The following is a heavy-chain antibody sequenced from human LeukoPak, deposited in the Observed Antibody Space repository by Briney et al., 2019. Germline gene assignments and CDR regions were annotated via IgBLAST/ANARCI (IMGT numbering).Heavy chain of an antibody. J-gene: IGHJ3*02. V-gene: IGHV3-21*01. D-gene: IGHD5-12*01. CDR2: ISSSSSYI. Sequence: GGSLRLSCAASVFTFSSYSMNWVRQAPGKGLEWVSSISSSSSYIYYADSVKGRFTISRDNAKNSLYLQMNRLRAEDTAVYYCASGDIVATNAFDIWGQGTMVTVSS. CDR1: VFTFSSYS. CDR3: ASGDIVATNAFDI.